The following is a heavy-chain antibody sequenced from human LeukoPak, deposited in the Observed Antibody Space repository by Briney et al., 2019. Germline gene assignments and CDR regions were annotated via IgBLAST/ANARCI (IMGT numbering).Heavy chain of an antibody. D-gene: IGHD3-22*01. CDR1: GFTFSSYW. J-gene: IGHJ4*01. V-gene: IGHV3-74*01. Sequence: GGSLRLSCAASGFTFSSYWMHWVRQTPGKGLVWVSRINSDGSNTAYADSVKGRFTISRDNAKNTLYMQMNSLRAEDTAVYYCVRDSGYDYNSDYFDYWGLGILVTVSS. CDR3: VRDSGYDYNSDYFDY. CDR2: INSDGSNT.